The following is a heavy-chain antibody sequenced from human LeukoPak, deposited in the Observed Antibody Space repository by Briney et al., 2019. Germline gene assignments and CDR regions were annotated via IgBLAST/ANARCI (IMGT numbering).Heavy chain of an antibody. Sequence: GGSLRLSCVASGFTFSIYGMHWVRQAPGKGLERVAFIRYDGSDKYYAESVKGRFTISRDNSKNTLYLLMNSLRAEDTAVYYCAKALSGSPPKPFDYWGQGTLVTVSS. D-gene: IGHD1-26*01. CDR3: AKALSGSPPKPFDY. CDR1: GFTFSIYG. V-gene: IGHV3-30*02. CDR2: IRYDGSDK. J-gene: IGHJ4*02.